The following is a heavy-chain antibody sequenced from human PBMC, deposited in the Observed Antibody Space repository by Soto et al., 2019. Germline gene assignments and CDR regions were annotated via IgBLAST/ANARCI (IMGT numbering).Heavy chain of an antibody. J-gene: IGHJ3*02. CDR2: ISSDGGNN. Sequence: GGSLRLSCAASGFTFTSYAMHWVRQAPGTGPEWVAVISSDGGNNVYADSVKGRFTVSRDNSQNTVYLQMNSLRTEDTAVYYCAKTYECAKTNCYRAFEIWGQGTMVTVSS. D-gene: IGHD2-2*01. V-gene: IGHV3-30*04. CDR1: GFTFTSYA. CDR3: AKTYECAKTNCYRAFEI.